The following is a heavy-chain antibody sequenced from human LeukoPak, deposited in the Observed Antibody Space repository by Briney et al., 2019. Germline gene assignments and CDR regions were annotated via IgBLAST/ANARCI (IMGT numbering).Heavy chain of an antibody. Sequence: GGSLRLSCTASGFTYSDHGMNWVRQAPGKGVEGISYISATSGDIYYLDSVRGRFTISRDNAENTLYLQMNSLRAEDTAVYYCAREPAVAGNWFDPWGQGTLVTVSS. D-gene: IGHD6-19*01. CDR3: AREPAVAGNWFDP. CDR2: ISATSGDI. CDR1: GFTYSDHG. V-gene: IGHV3-21*05. J-gene: IGHJ5*02.